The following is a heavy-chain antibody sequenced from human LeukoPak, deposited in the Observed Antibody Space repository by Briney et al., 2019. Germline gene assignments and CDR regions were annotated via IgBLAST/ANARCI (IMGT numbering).Heavy chain of an antibody. V-gene: IGHV3-30*02. CDR3: AKDFRVGATMEDAFDI. J-gene: IGHJ3*02. D-gene: IGHD1-26*01. Sequence: GGSLRLSCAASRFTFSSYGMHWVRQAPGKGLEWVAFIRHDGSNKYYADSVKGRFTISRDNSKNTLYLQMNSLRTEDTAVYYCAKDFRVGATMEDAFDIWGQGTMVTVSS. CDR1: RFTFSSYG. CDR2: IRHDGSNK.